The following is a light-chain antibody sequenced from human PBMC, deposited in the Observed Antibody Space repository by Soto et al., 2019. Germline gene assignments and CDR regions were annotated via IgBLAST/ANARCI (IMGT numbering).Light chain of an antibody. CDR1: HSVSSR. CDR2: GAS. J-gene: IGKJ1*01. V-gene: IGKV3-15*01. Sequence: EIVMTQSPATLSVSPGERATLSCRASHSVSSRLAWYQQKPGQAPRLLIYGASTRATGLPARFSGSGSGTEFTLTISRLEPEDFAVYYCQQYGSSSWTFGQGTKVEIK. CDR3: QQYGSSSWT.